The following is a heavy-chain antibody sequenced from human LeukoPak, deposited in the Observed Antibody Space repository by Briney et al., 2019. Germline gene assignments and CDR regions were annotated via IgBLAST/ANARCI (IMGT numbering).Heavy chain of an antibody. V-gene: IGHV3-30*04. CDR2: MSFDGGTQ. D-gene: IGHD3-22*01. J-gene: IGHJ4*02. CDR1: GFTFSSYA. CDR3: AREGGDDYDNSGPPGYFDC. Sequence: GRSLRLSCTASGFTFSSYAMHWVRQAPGKGLEWVAVMSFDGGTQYYTDSVKGRFTISRDNSKNTLYLQMSNLRVEDTAIYYCAREGGDDYDNSGPPGYFDCWGQGTLATVSS.